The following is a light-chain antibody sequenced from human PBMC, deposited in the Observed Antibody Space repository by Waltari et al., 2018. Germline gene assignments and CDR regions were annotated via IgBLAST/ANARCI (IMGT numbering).Light chain of an antibody. CDR3: SSYTSSSTLVV. V-gene: IGLV2-14*03. J-gene: IGLJ2*01. CDR2: DVT. Sequence: QSALTQSASVSGSPGQSITISCTGTSSDVGGYNYVSWYQQHPGKAPKLMIYDVTNRPSGVANRFSGSKSGNTASLTISVLQAEDEAHYYCSSYTSSSTLVVFGGGTKLTVL. CDR1: SSDVGGYNY.